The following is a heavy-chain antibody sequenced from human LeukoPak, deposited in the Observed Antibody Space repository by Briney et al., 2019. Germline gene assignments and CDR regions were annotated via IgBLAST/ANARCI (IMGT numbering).Heavy chain of an antibody. Sequence: SVKVSCKASGGTFSSYAISWVRQAPGQGLEWMGRIIPIFGTANYAQKFQGRVTITTDESTSTAYMELSSLRSEDTAVYYCAREDVAMIVGNEHESPNGGWGQGTLVTVSS. J-gene: IGHJ4*02. CDR3: AREDVAMIVGNEHESPNGG. CDR1: GGTFSSYA. CDR2: IIPIFGTA. D-gene: IGHD3-22*01. V-gene: IGHV1-69*05.